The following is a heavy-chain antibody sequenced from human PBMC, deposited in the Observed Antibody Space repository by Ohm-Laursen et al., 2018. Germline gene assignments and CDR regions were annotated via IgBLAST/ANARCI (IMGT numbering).Heavy chain of an antibody. CDR1: GYTFTSYD. D-gene: IGHD4-23*01. V-gene: IGHV1-8*01. J-gene: IGHJ1*01. Sequence: ASVKVSCKASGYTFTSYDINWVRQAPGQGLEWMGWMNPNSGNTGYAQKFQGRVTMTRNTSISTAYMELSSLRSEDTAVYYCAKDRYEGGGNSVHFQHWGQGTLVTVSS. CDR2: MNPNSGNT. CDR3: AKDRYEGGGNSVHFQH.